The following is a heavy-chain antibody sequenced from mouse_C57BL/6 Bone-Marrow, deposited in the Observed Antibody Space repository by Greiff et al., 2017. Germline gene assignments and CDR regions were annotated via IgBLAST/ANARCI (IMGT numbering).Heavy chain of an antibody. Sequence: DVKLVESGGGLVKPGGSLKLSCAASGFTFSSYAMSWVRQTPDKRLEWVATISDGGSYTYYPDNVKGRFTISRDNAKNNLYLQMSHLKSEDTAMYYCARDGAIAYYSTSYAMDYWGQGTSVTGSS. J-gene: IGHJ4*01. CDR2: ISDGGSYT. CDR3: ARDGAIAYYSTSYAMDY. V-gene: IGHV5-4*01. CDR1: GFTFSSYA. D-gene: IGHD2-5*01.